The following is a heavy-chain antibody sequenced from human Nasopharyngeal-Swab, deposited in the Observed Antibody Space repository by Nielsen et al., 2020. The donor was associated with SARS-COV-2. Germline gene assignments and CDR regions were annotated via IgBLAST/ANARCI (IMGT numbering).Heavy chain of an antibody. CDR2: ISAYNGNT. Sequence: ASVKVSCKASGYTFTSYGISWVRQAPGQGLEWMGWISAYNGNTNYAQKLQGRVTMTTDTSTSTAYMELRSPRSDDTAVYYCARDGDESLYYYYYMDVWGKGTTVTVSS. V-gene: IGHV1-18*01. CDR3: ARDGDESLYYYYYMDV. D-gene: IGHD4-17*01. CDR1: GYTFTSYG. J-gene: IGHJ6*03.